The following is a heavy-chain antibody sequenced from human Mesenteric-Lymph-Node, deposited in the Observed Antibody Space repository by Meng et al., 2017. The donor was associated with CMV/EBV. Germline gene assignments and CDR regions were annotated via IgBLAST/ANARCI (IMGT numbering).Heavy chain of an antibody. D-gene: IGHD4-17*01. CDR1: GFTLSPYG. V-gene: IGHV3-48*04. J-gene: IGHJ5*02. CDR3: ARDGDGNFDL. CDR2: INWRSTTK. Sequence: GESLKISCVASGFTLSPYGMNWVRQAPGRGLEWISYINWRSTTKYYADSVKGRFTISRDDAKNSLYLQMNSLRAEDTAVYYCARDGDGNFDLWGQGTLVTVSS.